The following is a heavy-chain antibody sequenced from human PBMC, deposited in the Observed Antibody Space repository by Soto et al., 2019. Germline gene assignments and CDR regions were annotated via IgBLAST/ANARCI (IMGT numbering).Heavy chain of an antibody. CDR3: AKSGSPVVVVAATLDYFDY. Sequence: GGSLRLSCAASGFTFSSYGMHWVRQAPGKGLEWVAVISYDGSNKYYADSVKGRFTISRDNSKNTLYLQMNSLRAEDTAVYYCAKSGSPVVVVAATLDYFDYWGQGT. CDR1: GFTFSSYG. CDR2: ISYDGSNK. J-gene: IGHJ4*02. V-gene: IGHV3-30*18. D-gene: IGHD2-15*01.